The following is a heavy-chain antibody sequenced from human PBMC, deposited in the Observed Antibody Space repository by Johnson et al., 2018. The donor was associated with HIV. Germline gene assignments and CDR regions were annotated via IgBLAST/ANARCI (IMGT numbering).Heavy chain of an antibody. V-gene: IGHV3-20*04. D-gene: IGHD3-16*01. J-gene: IGHJ3*02. CDR1: GFTFDDYG. CDR2: INWNGGST. Sequence: VQLVESGGGVVQPGRSLRLSCAAAGFTFDDYGMSWVRQAPGKGLEWVSSINWNGGSTTYADSVRGRFSISRDNAKNSLVLQMNSLRAEDTALYYCAGGRGTFDIWGQGTMVTVSS. CDR3: AGGRGTFDI.